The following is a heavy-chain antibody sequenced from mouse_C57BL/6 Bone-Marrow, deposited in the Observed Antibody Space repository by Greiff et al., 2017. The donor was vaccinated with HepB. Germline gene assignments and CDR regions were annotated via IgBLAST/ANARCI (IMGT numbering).Heavy chain of an antibody. CDR1: GFTFSDYG. CDR3: ARMTTVGYFDV. CDR2: ISNLAYSI. J-gene: IGHJ1*03. V-gene: IGHV5-15*01. D-gene: IGHD1-1*01. Sequence: EVKLQESGGGLVQPGGSLKLSCAASGFTFSDYGMAWVRQAPRKGPEWVAFISNLAYSIYYADTVTGRFTISRENAKNTMYLEMSSLRSEDTAMYYCARMTTVGYFDVWGTGTTVTVTS.